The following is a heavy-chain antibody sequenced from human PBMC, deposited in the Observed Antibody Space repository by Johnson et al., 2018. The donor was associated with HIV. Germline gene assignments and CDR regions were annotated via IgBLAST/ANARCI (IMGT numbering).Heavy chain of an antibody. J-gene: IGHJ3*02. D-gene: IGHD4-23*01. CDR1: GFTFSNAW. Sequence: VQLVESGGGLVKPGGSLRLSCEASGFTFSNAWMSWVRQAPGKGLEWVGHIKTKTDGGTTDYAAPVKGRFTISRDDSKNTLYLQMNSLKTEDTAVYYCTTDYHVVFGGFDIWGQGTIVTVSS. CDR3: TTDYHVVFGGFDI. V-gene: IGHV3-15*01. CDR2: IKTKTDGGTT.